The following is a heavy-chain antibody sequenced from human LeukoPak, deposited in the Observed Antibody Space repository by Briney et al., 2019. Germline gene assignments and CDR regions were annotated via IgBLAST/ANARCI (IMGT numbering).Heavy chain of an antibody. V-gene: IGHV4-59*01. J-gene: IGHJ3*02. Sequence: SETLSLTCTVSGGSISSYYWSWIRQPPGKGLEWIGYIYYSGSTNYNPSLKSRVTISVDTSKNQFSLKLSSVTAADMAVYYCARDRDSSGYSAFDIWGQGTMVTVSS. CDR1: GGSISSYY. CDR3: ARDRDSSGYSAFDI. D-gene: IGHD3-22*01. CDR2: IYYSGST.